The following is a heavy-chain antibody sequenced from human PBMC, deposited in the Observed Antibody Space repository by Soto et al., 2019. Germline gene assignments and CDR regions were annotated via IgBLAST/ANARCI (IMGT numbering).Heavy chain of an antibody. J-gene: IGHJ5*02. CDR2: ISSSGSTI. Sequence: PGGSLRLSCAASGFTFSSYEMNWVRQAPGKGLEWVSYISSSGSTIYYADSVEGRFTISRDNAKNSLYLQMNSLRAEDTAVYYCARSLRGDSSWLLYNWFDPWGQGTLVTVSS. D-gene: IGHD6-13*01. V-gene: IGHV3-48*03. CDR3: ARSLRGDSSWLLYNWFDP. CDR1: GFTFSSYE.